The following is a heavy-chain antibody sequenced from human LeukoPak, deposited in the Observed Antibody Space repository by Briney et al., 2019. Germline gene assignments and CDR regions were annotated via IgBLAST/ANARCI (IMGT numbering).Heavy chain of an antibody. V-gene: IGHV3-7*05. D-gene: IGHD4-11*01. J-gene: IGHJ5*02. CDR3: ARDQYSWFDP. Sequence: GGSLRLSCAASGFTSSSYWMNWVRQAPGKGLEWVANIKQDGSEKYYVESVKGRFTISRNKAKNSLYLQMNSLRAEDTAVYYCARDQYSWFDPWGQGTLVTVSS. CDR2: IKQDGSEK. CDR1: GFTSSSYW.